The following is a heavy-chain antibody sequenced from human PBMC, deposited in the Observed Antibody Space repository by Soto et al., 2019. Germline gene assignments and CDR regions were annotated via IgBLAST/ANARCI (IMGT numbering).Heavy chain of an antibody. V-gene: IGHV3-48*03. CDR2: ISSSGSTI. CDR1: GFTFSSYE. D-gene: IGHD6-13*01. CDR3: ARAGIAAAGTGLNYYYGMDV. J-gene: IGHJ6*02. Sequence: PGGSLRLSCAASGFTFSSYEMNWVRRAPGKGLEWVSYISSSGSTIYYADSVKGRFTISRDNAKNSLYLQMNSLRAEDTAVYYCARAGIAAAGTGLNYYYGMDVWGQGTTVTVSS.